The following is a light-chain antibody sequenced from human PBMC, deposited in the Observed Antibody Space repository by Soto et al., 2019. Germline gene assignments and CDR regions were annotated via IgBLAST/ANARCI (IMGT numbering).Light chain of an antibody. CDR2: LVS. J-gene: IGKJ1*01. CDR1: ESLLHRSGNTL. V-gene: IGKV2-28*01. Sequence: DIVLTQSPLSLTVTPGESASISCTSSESLLHRSGNTLLDWYLQKPGQSPQLLIYLVSRRAPGVPDRFSGGGSGSDFTLTISRVEAEDVGVDYGMQGLQTPRTFGQGTRVEI. CDR3: MQGLQTPRT.